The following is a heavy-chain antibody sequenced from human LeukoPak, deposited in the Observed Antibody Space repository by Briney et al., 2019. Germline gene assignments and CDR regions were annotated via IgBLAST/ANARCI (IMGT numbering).Heavy chain of an antibody. V-gene: IGHV5-51*01. Sequence: GESLKISCKGSGYSFTSYWIGWVRQMPGKGLEWVGIIYPGDSDTRYSPSFQGQVTISADKSISTAYLQWSSLKASDTAMYYCARTTTRYYYYMDVWGKGTTVTVSS. CDR1: GYSFTSYW. J-gene: IGHJ6*03. CDR3: ARTTTRYYYYMDV. D-gene: IGHD4-17*01. CDR2: IYPGDSDT.